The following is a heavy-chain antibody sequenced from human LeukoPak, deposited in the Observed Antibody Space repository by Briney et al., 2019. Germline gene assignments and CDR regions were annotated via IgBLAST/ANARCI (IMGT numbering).Heavy chain of an antibody. D-gene: IGHD6-19*01. Sequence: GGSLRLSCAASGFTFDDHGMIWVRQAPGKGLEWVSGINWNGDSTAYADSVKGRFTISRDNAKNSLYLQMNSLRAEDTAVYYCARARWVTGGYAVAGREPYYYYYYMDVWGKGTTVTISS. CDR1: GFTFDDHG. CDR3: ARARWVTGGYAVAGREPYYYYYYMDV. V-gene: IGHV3-20*04. CDR2: INWNGDST. J-gene: IGHJ6*03.